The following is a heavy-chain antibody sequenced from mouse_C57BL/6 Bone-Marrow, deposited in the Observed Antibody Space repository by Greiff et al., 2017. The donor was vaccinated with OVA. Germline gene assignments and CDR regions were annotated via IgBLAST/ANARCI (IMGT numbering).Heavy chain of an antibody. J-gene: IGHJ4*01. V-gene: IGHV1-74*01. Sequence: QVQLQQPGAELVKPGASVKVSCKASGYTFTSYWMHWVKQRPGQGLEWIGRIHPSDSDTNYSQKFKGKATLTVDKSSSTAYMQLSSLTSEDSAVYYCAIDVYYYGSSSYYYAMDYWGQGTSVTVSS. CDR3: AIDVYYYGSSSYYYAMDY. CDR2: IHPSDSDT. D-gene: IGHD1-1*01. CDR1: GYTFTSYW.